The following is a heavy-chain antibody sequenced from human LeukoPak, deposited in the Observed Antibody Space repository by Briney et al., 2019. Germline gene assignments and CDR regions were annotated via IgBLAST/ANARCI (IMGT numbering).Heavy chain of an antibody. CDR2: SAHSGST. Sequence: PSETLSLTCTVPGASISSYYWSWIRQPPGKGLEWIGFSAHSGSTSYNPSLKSRVTISVDRSMNHFSLMLTSVTAADTAVYYCARYYADINGYYYYYDYWGQGTLVTVSS. CDR1: GASISSYY. J-gene: IGHJ4*02. CDR3: ARYYADINGYYYYYDY. D-gene: IGHD3-22*01. V-gene: IGHV4-59*01.